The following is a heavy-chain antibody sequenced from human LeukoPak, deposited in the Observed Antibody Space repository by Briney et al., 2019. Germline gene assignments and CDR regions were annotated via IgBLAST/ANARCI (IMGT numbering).Heavy chain of an antibody. CDR2: MSHDGTNK. CDR3: VRSGATGYGSGWFEVLEY. D-gene: IGHD6-19*01. Sequence: GGSLRLSCAASRFTFSSYAMHWVRQAPGKGLEWVAVMSHDGTNKYYAGSVKGRFTISRDNSKNTLFLQMNTLRPDDTAVYYCVRSGATGYGSGWFEVLEYWGQGTLVTVSS. CDR1: RFTFSSYA. J-gene: IGHJ4*02. V-gene: IGHV3-30-3*01.